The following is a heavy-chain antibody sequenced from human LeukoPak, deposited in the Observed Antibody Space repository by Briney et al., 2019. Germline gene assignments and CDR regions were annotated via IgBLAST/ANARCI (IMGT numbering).Heavy chain of an antibody. CDR3: ARDPPLYSSSRLSPGDY. V-gene: IGHV1-2*02. CDR1: GYTFTGYY. D-gene: IGHD6-6*01. Sequence: RASVKVSCMASGYTFTGYYMHWVRQAPGQGLEWMGWINPNSGGTNYAQKCQGRVTMTRETSISTAYMELSRLRSDDTAVYYCARDPPLYSSSRLSPGDYWGQGTLVTVSS. CDR2: INPNSGGT. J-gene: IGHJ4*02.